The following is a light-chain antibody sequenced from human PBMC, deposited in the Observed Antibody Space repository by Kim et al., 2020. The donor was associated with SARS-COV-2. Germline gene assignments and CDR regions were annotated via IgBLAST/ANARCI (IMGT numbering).Light chain of an antibody. CDR3: QQYNNWPYT. Sequence: VSPGEKSTLSCRASQGVSSNLAWYQQKLGQAPRLLIYGASTGATGIPARFSGSGSGTEFTLTISSLQSEDFAVYYCQQYNNWPYTFGQGTKLEI. CDR1: QGVSSN. CDR2: GAS. V-gene: IGKV3-15*01. J-gene: IGKJ2*01.